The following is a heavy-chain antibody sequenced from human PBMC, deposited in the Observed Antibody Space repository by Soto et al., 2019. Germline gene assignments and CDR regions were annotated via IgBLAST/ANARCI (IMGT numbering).Heavy chain of an antibody. V-gene: IGHV4-4*02. Sequence: GTRSLTCAISGGSISNTNWWSWVRQPPGKGLEWIGEIYHSGSTNYKPSLKSRLSISVDKSRNQFSLRLSSVTAAYTAVYYCASRLGATRFDNWGQGILVTVSS. D-gene: IGHD1-26*01. CDR2: IYHSGST. CDR3: ASRLGATRFDN. CDR1: GGSISNTNW. J-gene: IGHJ4*02.